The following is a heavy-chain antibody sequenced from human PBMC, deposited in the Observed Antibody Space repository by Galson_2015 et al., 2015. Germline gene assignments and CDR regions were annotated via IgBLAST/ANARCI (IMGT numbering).Heavy chain of an antibody. CDR2: INPSGGST. CDR1: GYTFTSYY. J-gene: IGHJ1*01. D-gene: IGHD6-19*01. V-gene: IGHV1-46*01. CDR3: ARDNRGAVANGRGYFQH. Sequence: SVKVSCKASGYTFTSYYMHWVRQAPGQGLEWMGIINPSGGSTSYAQKFQGRVTMTRDTSTSTVYMELSSLRSEDTAVYYCARDNRGAVANGRGYFQHWGQGTLVTVSS.